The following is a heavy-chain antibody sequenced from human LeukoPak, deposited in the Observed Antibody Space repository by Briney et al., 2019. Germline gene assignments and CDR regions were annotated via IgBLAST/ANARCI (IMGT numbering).Heavy chain of an antibody. V-gene: IGHV1-18*01. Sequence: GASVKVSCKSSRYTFTSYGISWVRQATGQGLEWMGWISAYNGNTEYARKLQGRVTLTTDTSTSTAYMELRSLRSDDTAVYYCARHTDYDILTGNDYWGQGTLVTVSS. D-gene: IGHD3-9*01. CDR2: ISAYNGNT. J-gene: IGHJ4*02. CDR3: ARHTDYDILTGNDY. CDR1: RYTFTSYG.